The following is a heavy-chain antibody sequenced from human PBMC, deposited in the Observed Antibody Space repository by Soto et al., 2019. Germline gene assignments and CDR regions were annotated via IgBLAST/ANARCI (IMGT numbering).Heavy chain of an antibody. Sequence: EVQLVESGGGLVQPGGSLRLSCAASGFTFSNYWMYWVRQATGKGLEWVSRINSDGSVSSYADAVKGRLTISRDNVKNTLYLQMDSLRAEYTAVYYCARGDCVGDTCYSLAGSFYYYMDVWGKGTMVTVFS. CDR1: GFTFSNYW. CDR2: INSDGSVS. CDR3: ARGDCVGDTCYSLAGSFYYYMDV. V-gene: IGHV3-74*02. J-gene: IGHJ6*03. D-gene: IGHD2-15*01.